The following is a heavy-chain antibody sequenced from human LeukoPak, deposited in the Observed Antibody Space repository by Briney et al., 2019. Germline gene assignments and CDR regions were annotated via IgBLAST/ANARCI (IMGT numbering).Heavy chain of an antibody. D-gene: IGHD3-3*01. CDR3: ARDRRTLEWLSPMGY. Sequence: ASVKVSCKASGYTFTGYYMHWVRQAPGQGLEWMGWINPNSGGTNYAQKFQGRVTMTRDTSISTAYMELSRLRSDDTAVYYCARDRRTLEWLSPMGYWGQGTLVTVSS. V-gene: IGHV1-2*02. J-gene: IGHJ4*02. CDR1: GYTFTGYY. CDR2: INPNSGGT.